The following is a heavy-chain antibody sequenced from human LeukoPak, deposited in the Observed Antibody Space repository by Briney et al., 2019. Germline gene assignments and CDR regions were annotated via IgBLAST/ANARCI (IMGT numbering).Heavy chain of an antibody. Sequence: SVKVSCKASGGTFSIYAISWVRQAPGQGLEWMGGIIPIFGTANYAQKFQGRVTITADEPTSTAYMELSSLRSEDTAVYYCARGAQLRYFDWLLSPWGQGTLVTVSS. CDR3: ARGAQLRYFDWLLSP. D-gene: IGHD3-9*01. J-gene: IGHJ5*02. V-gene: IGHV1-69*01. CDR1: GGTFSIYA. CDR2: IIPIFGTA.